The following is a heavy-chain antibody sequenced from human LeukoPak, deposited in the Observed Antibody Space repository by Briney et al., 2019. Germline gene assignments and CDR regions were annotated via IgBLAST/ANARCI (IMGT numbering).Heavy chain of an antibody. D-gene: IGHD3-10*01. Sequence: PGGSLRLSCAASGFTFSDYTMNWVRQAPGKGLEWVSYISSSSSTIHYTDPVKGRFTISRDNAKNPLYLQMNSLRDEDTAVYYCARDGGYGSGSYGYWGQGTLVIVSS. V-gene: IGHV3-48*02. CDR2: ISSSSSTI. J-gene: IGHJ4*02. CDR1: GFTFSDYT. CDR3: ARDGGYGSGSYGY.